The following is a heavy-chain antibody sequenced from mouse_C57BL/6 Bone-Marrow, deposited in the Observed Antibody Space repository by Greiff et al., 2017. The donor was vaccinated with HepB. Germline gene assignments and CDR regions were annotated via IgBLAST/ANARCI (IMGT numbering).Heavy chain of an antibody. D-gene: IGHD1-1*01. CDR1: GYTFTNYW. J-gene: IGHJ2*01. V-gene: IGHV1-63*01. CDR2: IYPGGGYT. CDR3: ARLITTVVLYYFDD. Sequence: VQLQQSGAELVRPGTSVKMSCKASGYTFTNYWIGWAKKRPGHGLEWIGDIYPGGGYTNYNEKLKGKATLTADKSSSKTYMQFSSLTSEYSAIYYCARLITTVVLYYFDDWGQGTTLTVSS.